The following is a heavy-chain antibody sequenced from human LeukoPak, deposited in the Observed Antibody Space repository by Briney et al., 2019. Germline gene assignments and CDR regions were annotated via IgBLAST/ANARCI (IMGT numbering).Heavy chain of an antibody. D-gene: IGHD3-16*01. CDR2: ISGSTGRT. V-gene: IGHV3-23*01. Sequence: GGSLRLSCAASGFTSSNFARNWVRQAPGRGLECGSSISGSTGRTYYEDSVKGRFTISRDDSKNTVYLEMNNLRDEDTALYFCAKANCGSECFYIMDVWGQGTMVTVSS. CDR3: AKANCGSECFYIMDV. J-gene: IGHJ6*02. CDR1: GFTSSNFA.